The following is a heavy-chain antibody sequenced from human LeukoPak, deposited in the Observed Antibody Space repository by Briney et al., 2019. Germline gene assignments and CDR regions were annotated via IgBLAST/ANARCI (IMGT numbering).Heavy chain of an antibody. J-gene: IGHJ4*02. CDR1: GDSVSSNSAI. V-gene: IGHV6-1*01. CDR2: TYYRSKWYN. D-gene: IGHD1-20*01. Sequence: SQTLSLTCAISGDSVSSNSAIWNWIRQSPSRGLEWLGRTYYRSKWYNDYAVSVKSRITINPDTSTNQLSLQLNSVTPEDTATYYCVRGGAIRVTGMTPFDCWGQGTLVTVSS. CDR3: VRGGAIRVTGMTPFDC.